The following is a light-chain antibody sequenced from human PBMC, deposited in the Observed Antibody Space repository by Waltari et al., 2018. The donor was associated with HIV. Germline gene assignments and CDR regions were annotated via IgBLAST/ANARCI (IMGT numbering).Light chain of an antibody. J-gene: IGLJ2*01. CDR3: TSYTTSTTLI. CDR2: EVF. V-gene: IGLV2-14*01. CDR1: GSDVGTSKY. Sequence: SALTQPASVSGSPGQSITISCSGTGSDVGTSKYVSWYQQHPGKAPTLLIYEVFNRPSGISNRFSGSKSGNTASLTVSGLRTEDEADYYCTSYTTSTTLIFGGGTTVTVL.